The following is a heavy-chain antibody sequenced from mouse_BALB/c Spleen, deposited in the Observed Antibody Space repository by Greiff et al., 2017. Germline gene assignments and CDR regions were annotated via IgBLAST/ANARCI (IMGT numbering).Heavy chain of an antibody. V-gene: IGHV5-17*02. J-gene: IGHJ4*01. CDR3: AGGGGYYVGAMDY. Sequence: EVKLLQSGAGLVQPGGSLKLSCAASGFTFSSYGMSWVRQAPEKGLEWVGYISSGSSTIYYADTLKGRFTITRDNPTNTLFLQLISLRSEDTAMYYCAGGGGYYVGAMDYWGQGTSVTVSS. D-gene: IGHD2-3*01. CDR2: ISSGSSTI. CDR1: GFTFSSYG.